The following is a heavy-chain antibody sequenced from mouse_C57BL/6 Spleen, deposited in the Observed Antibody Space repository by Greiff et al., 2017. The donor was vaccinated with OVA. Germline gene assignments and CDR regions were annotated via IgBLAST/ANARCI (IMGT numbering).Heavy chain of an antibody. CDR2: IDPSDSYT. Sequence: VQLQQPGAELVMPGASVKLSCKASGYTFTSYWMHWVKQRPGQGLEWIGEIDPSDSYTNYNQKFKGKSTLTVDKSSSTAYMQLSSLTSEDSAVYYCARSGSDGYPLYAMDYWGQGTSVTVSS. CDR1: GYTFTSYW. V-gene: IGHV1-69*01. D-gene: IGHD2-2*01. J-gene: IGHJ4*01. CDR3: ARSGSDGYPLYAMDY.